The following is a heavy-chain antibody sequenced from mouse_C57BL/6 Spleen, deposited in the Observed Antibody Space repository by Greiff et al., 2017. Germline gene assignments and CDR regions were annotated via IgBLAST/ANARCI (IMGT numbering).Heavy chain of an antibody. V-gene: IGHV1-22*01. J-gene: IGHJ2*01. CDR3: AREDGHYYGSSYGY. CDR2: INPNNGGT. CDR1: GYTFTDYN. D-gene: IGHD1-1*01. Sequence: LQESGPELVKPGASVKMSCKASGYTFTDYNMHWVKQSHGKSLEWIGYINPNNGGTSYNQKFKGKATLTVNKSSSTAYMELRSLTSEDSAVYYCAREDGHYYGSSYGYWGQGTTLTVAS.